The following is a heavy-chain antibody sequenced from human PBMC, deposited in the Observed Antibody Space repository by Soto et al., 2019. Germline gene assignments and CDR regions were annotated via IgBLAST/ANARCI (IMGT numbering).Heavy chain of an antibody. V-gene: IGHV4-39*01. J-gene: IGHJ6*02. CDR2: IYYSGSS. Sequence: SETLSLTCTVPGGSISSSSYYWGWIRKTPGKGLEWIGSIYYSGSSYYTPSLKSRVTISVDTSKYQFSLKLSSVTAADTAVYYCARLRVGAAAGIWYYYYGMDVWGQGTTVT. CDR1: GGSISSSSYY. CDR3: ARLRVGAAAGIWYYYYGMDV. D-gene: IGHD6-13*01.